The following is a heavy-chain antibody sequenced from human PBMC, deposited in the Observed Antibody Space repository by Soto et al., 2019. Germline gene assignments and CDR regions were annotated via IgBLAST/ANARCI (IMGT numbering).Heavy chain of an antibody. CDR1: GFTFYNYA. Sequence: EVQLLESGGGLVRPGGSLRLSCAASGFTFYNYAMNWVRQAPGKGLEWVSTISGGVDGTYYADSVKGRFTISRENSKNTVYLQMISLRAEDTAVYYCAKKGLGSLATYCTTGDCHYAFDVWGQGTRVTVSS. V-gene: IGHV3-23*01. D-gene: IGHD2-8*01. J-gene: IGHJ3*01. CDR3: AKKGLGSLATYCTTGDCHYAFDV. CDR2: ISGGVDGT.